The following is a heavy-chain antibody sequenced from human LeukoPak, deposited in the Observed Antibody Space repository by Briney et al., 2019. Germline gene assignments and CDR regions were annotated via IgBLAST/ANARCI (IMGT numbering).Heavy chain of an antibody. CDR3: ARDPRYCSSTSCYLAEYFQH. D-gene: IGHD2-2*01. J-gene: IGHJ1*01. Sequence: ASVKVSCKASGYTFTGYYMHWVRQAPGQGLEWMGWINPNSGGTNYAQKFQGRVTMTRDTSISTAYMELSRLRSDDTAVYYCARDPRYCSSTSCYLAEYFQHWGQGTLVTVSS. CDR1: GYTFTGYY. V-gene: IGHV1-2*02. CDR2: INPNSGGT.